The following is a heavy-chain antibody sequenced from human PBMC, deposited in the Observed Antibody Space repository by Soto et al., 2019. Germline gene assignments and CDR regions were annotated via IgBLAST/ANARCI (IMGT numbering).Heavy chain of an antibody. J-gene: IGHJ4*02. V-gene: IGHV1-2*04. CDR2: INPNSGGT. CDR1: GYTFTGYY. CDR3: ARVGSTIFHFDY. D-gene: IGHD3-3*01. Sequence: ASVKVSCKASGYTFTGYYMHWVRQAPGQGLEWMGWINPNSGGTNYAQKFQGWVTMIRDTSISTAYMELSRLRSDDTAVYYCARVGSTIFHFDYWGQGTQVTVSS.